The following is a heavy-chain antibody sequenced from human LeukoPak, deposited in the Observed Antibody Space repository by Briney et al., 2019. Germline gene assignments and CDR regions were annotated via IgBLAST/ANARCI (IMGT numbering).Heavy chain of an antibody. V-gene: IGHV3-66*01. D-gene: IGHD3-3*01. J-gene: IGHJ5*02. CDR3: ARFAYSNYDFWSGSQSGGLGSNWFDP. Sequence: GGSLRLSCAASGFTVSSNYMSWVRQAPGKGLEWVSLIYSGGSTYYADSVKDRFIISRDNSKNTLYLQMNSLRAEDTAVYYCARFAYSNYDFWSGSQSGGLGSNWFDPWGQGTLVTVSS. CDR2: IYSGGST. CDR1: GFTVSSNY.